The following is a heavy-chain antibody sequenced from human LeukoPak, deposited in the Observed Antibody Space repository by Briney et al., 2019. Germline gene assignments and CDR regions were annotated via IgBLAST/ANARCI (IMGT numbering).Heavy chain of an antibody. CDR1: GFTFSSYA. V-gene: IGHV3-30-3*01. D-gene: IGHD3-3*01. CDR2: ISYDGSNK. Sequence: PGGSLRLSCAASGFTFSSYAMHWVRQAPGKGLEWVAVISYDGSNKYYADSVKGRFTISRDNSKNTLYLQMNSLRAEDTAVYYCARDGEGYDFWGGYPLFDYWGQGTLVTVSS. CDR3: ARDGEGYDFWGGYPLFDY. J-gene: IGHJ4*02.